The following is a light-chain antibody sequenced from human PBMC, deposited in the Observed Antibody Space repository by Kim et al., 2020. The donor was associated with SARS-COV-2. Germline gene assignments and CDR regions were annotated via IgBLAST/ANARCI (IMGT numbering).Light chain of an antibody. Sequence: EIVMTQSPATLSVSPGERATLSCRASQSVGTNLAWYQQKPGQAPRLLIYGASARATGIPARFSGSGSGTEFTLTITSLQSEDFAVYYCQQYNNWPPRTFGQGTRLDIK. V-gene: IGKV3-15*01. CDR3: QQYNNWPPRT. CDR1: QSVGTN. J-gene: IGKJ5*01. CDR2: GAS.